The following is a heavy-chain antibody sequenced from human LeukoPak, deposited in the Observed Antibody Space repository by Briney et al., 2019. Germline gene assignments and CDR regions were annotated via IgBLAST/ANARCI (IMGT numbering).Heavy chain of an antibody. CDR3: TTARRRTEAFDI. CDR1: GFTFSSHS. J-gene: IGHJ3*02. V-gene: IGHV3-15*01. Sequence: GGSLRLSCAVSGFTFSSHSMNWVRQAPGKGLEWVGRIKSKTDGGTTDYAAPVKGRFTISRDDSKNTLYLQMNSLKTEDTAVYYCTTARRRTEAFDIWGQGTMVTVSS. CDR2: IKSKTDGGTT.